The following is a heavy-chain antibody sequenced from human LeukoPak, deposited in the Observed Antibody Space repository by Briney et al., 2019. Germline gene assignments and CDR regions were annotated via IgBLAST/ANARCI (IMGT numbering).Heavy chain of an antibody. D-gene: IGHD3-3*01. J-gene: IGHJ4*02. CDR1: GGSISSYY. CDR3: ARQEYGGYYAVDY. V-gene: IGHV4-59*08. CDR2: IYYSGST. Sequence: KPSETLSLTCAVYGGSISSYYWSWIRQPPGKGLEWIGYIYYSGSTNYNPSLKSRVTISVDTSKNQFSLKLSSVTAADTAVYYCARQEYGGYYAVDYWGQGTLVTVSS.